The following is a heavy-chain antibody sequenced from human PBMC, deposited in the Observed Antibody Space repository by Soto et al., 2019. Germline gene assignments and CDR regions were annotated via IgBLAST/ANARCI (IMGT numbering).Heavy chain of an antibody. CDR1: GFTFRTYA. Sequence: EVQLLDSGGGLVQPGGSLRLSCAASGFTFRTYAMSWVRQAPGKGLEWVSTISDSGTTYYANSVKGRFTISRDNSRNTLDLRMNSLRVEDTAVYYCAKGGEGSCSRTSCLYFSDSWGQGTLVTVSS. V-gene: IGHV3-23*01. D-gene: IGHD2-2*01. CDR3: AKGGEGSCSRTSCLYFSDS. J-gene: IGHJ5*02. CDR2: ISDSGTT.